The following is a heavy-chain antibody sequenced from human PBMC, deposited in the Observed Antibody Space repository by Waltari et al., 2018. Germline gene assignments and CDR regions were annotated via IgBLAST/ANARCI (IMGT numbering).Heavy chain of an antibody. D-gene: IGHD4-17*01. CDR2: IYYSGST. CDR3: ARMMTTVTTVAFDY. Sequence: QVQLQESGPGLVKPSQTLSLTCTVSGGSISSGGYHWSWIRQHPGKGLEWIGYIYYSGSTYYNPSLKSRVTISVDTSKNQFSLKLSSVTAADTAVYYCARMMTTVTTVAFDYWGQGTLVTVSS. CDR1: GGSISSGGYH. J-gene: IGHJ4*02. V-gene: IGHV4-31*03.